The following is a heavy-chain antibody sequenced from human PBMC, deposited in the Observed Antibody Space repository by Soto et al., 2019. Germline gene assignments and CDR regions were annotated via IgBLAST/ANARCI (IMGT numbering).Heavy chain of an antibody. D-gene: IGHD6-6*01. CDR1: GYTLTELS. CDR2: FDPEDGET. Sequence: ASVKVSCKVSGYTLTELSMHWVRQAPGKGLEWMGGFDPEDGETIYAQKFQGRVTMTEDTSTDTAYMELSSLRSEDTAVYYCATVTSSHGAFDIWGQGTMVIVS. CDR3: ATVTSSHGAFDI. V-gene: IGHV1-24*01. J-gene: IGHJ3*02.